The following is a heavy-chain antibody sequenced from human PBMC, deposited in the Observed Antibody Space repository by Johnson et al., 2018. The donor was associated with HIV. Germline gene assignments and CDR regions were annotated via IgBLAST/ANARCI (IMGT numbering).Heavy chain of an antibody. CDR3: ARGRPWGWELRRDAFDI. CDR2: ISSSGSTI. V-gene: IGHV3-11*01. Sequence: QEQLVESGGGLVKPGGSLRLSCAASGFTFSDYYMSWIRQAPGKGLEWVSYISSSGSTIYYADSVKGRCTISRDNAKSSLYLQMNSLRVEDTALYYCARGRPWGWELRRDAFDIWGQGTMVTVSS. CDR1: GFTFSDYY. D-gene: IGHD1-26*01. J-gene: IGHJ3*02.